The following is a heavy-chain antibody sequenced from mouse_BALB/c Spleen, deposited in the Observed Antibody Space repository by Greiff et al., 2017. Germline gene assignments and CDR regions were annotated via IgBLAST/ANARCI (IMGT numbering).Heavy chain of an antibody. CDR2: INPSNGRT. Sequence: QVQLKQPGAELVKPGASVKLSCKASGYTFTSYWMHWVKQRPGQGLEWIGEINPSNGRTNYNEKFKSKATLTVDKSSSTAYMQLSSLTSEDSAVYYCSIYFHAMDYWGQGTSVTVSS. CDR3: SIYFHAMDY. V-gene: IGHV1S81*02. D-gene: IGHD2-1*01. CDR1: GYTFTSYW. J-gene: IGHJ4*01.